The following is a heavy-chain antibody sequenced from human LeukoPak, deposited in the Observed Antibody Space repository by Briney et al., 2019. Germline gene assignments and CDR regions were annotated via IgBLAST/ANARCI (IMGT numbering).Heavy chain of an antibody. Sequence: GGSLRLSCASPGFTFSSYSMNWVRQAPGKGLEWVSSISSSSSYVYYADSVKGRFTISRDNAKNSLYLQMNSLRAEDTAVYYCARGAPYYYDSSAYYDDYWGQGTLVTVSS. V-gene: IGHV3-21*01. CDR3: ARGAPYYYDSSAYYDDY. J-gene: IGHJ4*02. CDR2: ISSSSSYV. D-gene: IGHD3-22*01. CDR1: GFTFSSYS.